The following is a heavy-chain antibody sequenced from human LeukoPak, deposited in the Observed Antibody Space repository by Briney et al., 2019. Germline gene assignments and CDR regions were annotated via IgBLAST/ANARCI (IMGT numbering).Heavy chain of an antibody. D-gene: IGHD2-15*01. Sequence: ASVKVSCKTSGFTFNGYYIHWVRQAPGQGLEWMGWINPNSAATNYGQKFQGRVTMTSEMSISTAYMELSRLRSDDTAVYYCARAGGTLPTSYYMDVWGKGTTVTVSS. CDR3: ARAGGTLPTSYYMDV. CDR1: GFTFNGYY. CDR2: INPNSAAT. J-gene: IGHJ6*03. V-gene: IGHV1-2*02.